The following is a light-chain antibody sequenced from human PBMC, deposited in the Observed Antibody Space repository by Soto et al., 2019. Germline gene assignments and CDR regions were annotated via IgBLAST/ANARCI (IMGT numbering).Light chain of an antibody. V-gene: IGKV1-5*03. Sequence: DIQMTQSPSTLSASVGDRVIITCRASQSISSWLAWYQQKPGRAPNLLIYKASNLASGVPSRFSGSGSGTEFTLTIRSLQPDDFATYYCQHYNSYPWTFGQGTKVEIK. CDR3: QHYNSYPWT. J-gene: IGKJ1*01. CDR2: KAS. CDR1: QSISSW.